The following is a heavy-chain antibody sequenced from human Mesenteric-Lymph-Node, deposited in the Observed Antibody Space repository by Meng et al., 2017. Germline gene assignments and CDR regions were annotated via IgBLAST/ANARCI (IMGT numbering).Heavy chain of an antibody. J-gene: IGHJ4*02. CDR2: ISTSGGRT. Sequence: GESLKISCAGAGFNFINYAINWVRQAPGKGLEWVSVISTSGGRTYYADSVKGRFTISRDNSKNTVYLQMNSLRAEDTAVYYCAKDRDCTGDSCYSAFDSWGQGTLVTVSS. D-gene: IGHD2-15*01. CDR1: GFNFINYA. CDR3: AKDRDCTGDSCYSAFDS. V-gene: IGHV3-23*01.